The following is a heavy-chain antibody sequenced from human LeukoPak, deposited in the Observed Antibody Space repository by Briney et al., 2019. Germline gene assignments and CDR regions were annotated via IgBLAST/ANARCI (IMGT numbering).Heavy chain of an antibody. Sequence: PGGSLRLSCAASGFTVSSNYMSWVRQAPGKGLEWVSVIYSGGSTYYADSVKGRCTISRDNSKNTLYLQMNSLRAEDTAVYYCARDALYSGGFDYWGHGTLVTVSS. V-gene: IGHV3-66*01. CDR2: IYSGGST. J-gene: IGHJ4*01. CDR1: GFTVSSNY. D-gene: IGHD3-10*01. CDR3: ARDALYSGGFDY.